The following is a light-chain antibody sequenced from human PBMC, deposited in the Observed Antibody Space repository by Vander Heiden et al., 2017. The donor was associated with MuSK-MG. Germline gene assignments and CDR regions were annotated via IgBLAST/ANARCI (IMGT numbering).Light chain of an antibody. CDR1: QSISRY. CDR3: QHSYNTPS. J-gene: IGKJ2*01. Sequence: DIQMTQSPSSLSASVGDRVTITCRASQSISRYLNWYQQIPVEAPELLIYAASTLQSGVPSRFRGPGHGPDFTLTISSLQPEDFATYYLQHSYNTPSFGQGTKVEIK. V-gene: IGKV1-39*01. CDR2: AAS.